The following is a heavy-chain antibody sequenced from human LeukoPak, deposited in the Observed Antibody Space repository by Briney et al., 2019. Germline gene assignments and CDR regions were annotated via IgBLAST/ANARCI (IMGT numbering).Heavy chain of an antibody. CDR2: IRYDGSNK. CDR1: GFTFSSYG. D-gene: IGHD3-10*01. J-gene: IGHJ4*02. Sequence: GGSLRLSCAASGFTFSSYGMHWVRQAPGKGLEWVAFIRYDGSNKYYADSVKGRFTISRDNSKNTLYLQMNSLRAEDTAVYYCANHPNYYGSGSYYNFGWGQGTLVTVSS. CDR3: ANHPNYYGSGSYYNFG. V-gene: IGHV3-30*02.